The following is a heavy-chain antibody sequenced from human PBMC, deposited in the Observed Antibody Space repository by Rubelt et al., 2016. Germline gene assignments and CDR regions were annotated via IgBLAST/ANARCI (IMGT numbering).Heavy chain of an antibody. V-gene: IGHV4-34*02. Sequence: VQLQQWGAGLLKPSETLSLTCAVYDASFSGYHWSWIRQPPGKGLEWIGEINHSGSTNYNPSLKRRVTISSDTSNNQFSGKLTCGTAADTAVYYCATLFCGGNCRFDYWGQGTLVTVSS. CDR2: INHSGST. D-gene: IGHD2-21*01. CDR3: ATLFCGGNCRFDY. CDR1: DASFSGYH. J-gene: IGHJ4*02.